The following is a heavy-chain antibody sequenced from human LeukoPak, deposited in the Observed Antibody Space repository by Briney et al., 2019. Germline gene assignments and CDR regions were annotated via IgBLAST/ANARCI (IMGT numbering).Heavy chain of an antibody. D-gene: IGHD3-3*02. CDR1: GGSFSDYY. V-gene: IGHV4-34*01. CDR2: INHSGST. Sequence: SETLSLTCAVYGGSFSDYYWNCISQPPGKGLEWVGEINHSGSTNYNPSLKSRVTISVDTSKNQFSLKLSSVTAADTAVYYCASAPRIFGVALDYWGQGTLVTVSS. J-gene: IGHJ4*02. CDR3: ASAPRIFGVALDY.